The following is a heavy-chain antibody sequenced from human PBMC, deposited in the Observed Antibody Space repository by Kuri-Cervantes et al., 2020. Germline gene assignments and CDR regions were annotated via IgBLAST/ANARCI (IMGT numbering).Heavy chain of an antibody. CDR1: GFTVSSNY. V-gene: IGHV3-66*04. J-gene: IGHJ4*02. D-gene: IGHD6-13*01. CDR2: IYSGGST. CDR3: ARRPGSRSIAAAGTYYFDY. Sequence: LSLTCAASGFTVSSNYMSWVRQAPGKGLEWVSVIYSGGSTYYADSVKGRFTISRDNSKNTLYLQMNSLRAEDTAVYYCARRPGSRSIAAAGTYYFDYWGQGTLVTVSS.